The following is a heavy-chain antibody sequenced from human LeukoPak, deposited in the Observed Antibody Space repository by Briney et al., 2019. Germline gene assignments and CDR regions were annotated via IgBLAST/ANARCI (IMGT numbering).Heavy chain of an antibody. CDR2: INHSGST. CDR3: ARAGVGLLRYFDWLPPFDP. V-gene: IGHV4-34*01. J-gene: IGHJ5*02. D-gene: IGHD3-9*01. Sequence: PSEPLSLPCAVYGGSLSGYYWSWIRHPPGKGLEWIGEINHSGSTNYNPSLKSRGTITVGTSKNQFSLKLSSVTAADTAVYYCARAGVGLLRYFDWLPPFDPWGQGTLVTVSS. CDR1: GGSLSGYY.